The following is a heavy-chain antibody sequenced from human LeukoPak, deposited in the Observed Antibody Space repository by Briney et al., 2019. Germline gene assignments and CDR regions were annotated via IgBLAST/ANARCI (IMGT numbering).Heavy chain of an antibody. V-gene: IGHV3-7*01. Sequence: GGSLRLSRAASGFTFSGYWMTWVRQAPGKGLEWVATIKQDGVDKYYVDSVKGRFLISRDNAKNTLYLQMDSLRAEDTAVYYCAADLEFNYIDPWGQGTLVTVSS. D-gene: IGHD5-24*01. CDR1: GFTFSGYW. CDR2: IKQDGVDK. CDR3: AADLEFNYIDP. J-gene: IGHJ5*02.